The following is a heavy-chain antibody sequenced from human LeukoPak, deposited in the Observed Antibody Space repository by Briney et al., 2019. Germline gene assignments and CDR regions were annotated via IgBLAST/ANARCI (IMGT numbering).Heavy chain of an antibody. D-gene: IGHD3-16*02. CDR2: INPSGGST. V-gene: IGHV1-46*01. Sequence: GASVKVSCKASGYTLTSYYMHWVRQAPGQGLEWMGIINPSGGSTSYAQKFQGRVTMTRDTSTSTVYMELSSLRSEDTAVYYCARDSDYVWGSYRYLFDYWGQGTLVTVSS. CDR1: GYTLTSYY. CDR3: ARDSDYVWGSYRYLFDY. J-gene: IGHJ4*02.